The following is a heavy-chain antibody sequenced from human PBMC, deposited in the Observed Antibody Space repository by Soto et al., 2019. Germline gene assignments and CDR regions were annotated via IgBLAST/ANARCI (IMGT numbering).Heavy chain of an antibody. D-gene: IGHD5-12*01. Sequence: PGESLKISCKGSGYSFTSYWIGWVRQMPGKGLEWMGIIYPGDSDTRYSPSFQGQVTISADKSISPAYLQWSSLKASDTAMYYCARLGTLTDPTKYYYGMDVWGQGTTVTVSS. V-gene: IGHV5-51*01. J-gene: IGHJ6*02. CDR1: GYSFTSYW. CDR3: ARLGTLTDPTKYYYGMDV. CDR2: IYPGDSDT.